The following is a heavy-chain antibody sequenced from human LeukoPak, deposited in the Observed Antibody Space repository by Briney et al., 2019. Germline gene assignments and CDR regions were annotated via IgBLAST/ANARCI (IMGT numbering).Heavy chain of an antibody. CDR3: ARAQGRDGYNGILEY. CDR2: INPSGST. J-gene: IGHJ4*02. CDR1: GGSFSGYY. Sequence: SETLSLTCAVYGGSFSGYYWTWIRQPPGKGLEWIGEINPSGSTNYNPSLKSRVTISVDTSKNQFSLKLSSVTAADTAVFDCARAQGRDGYNGILEYWGQGALVTVSS. D-gene: IGHD5-24*01. V-gene: IGHV4-34*01.